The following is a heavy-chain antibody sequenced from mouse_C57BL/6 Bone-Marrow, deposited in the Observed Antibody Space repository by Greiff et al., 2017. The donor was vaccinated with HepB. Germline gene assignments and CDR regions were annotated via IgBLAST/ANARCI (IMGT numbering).Heavy chain of an antibody. D-gene: IGHD2-4*01. CDR1: GYTFTSYG. CDR3: ARGGLRRRAMDY. J-gene: IGHJ4*01. Sequence: SGAELARPGASVKLSCKASGYTFTSYGISWVKQRTGQGLEWIGEIYPRSGNTYYNEKFKGKATLTADKSSSTAYMELRSLTSEDSAVYFCARGGLRRRAMDYWGQGTSVTVSS. V-gene: IGHV1-81*01. CDR2: IYPRSGNT.